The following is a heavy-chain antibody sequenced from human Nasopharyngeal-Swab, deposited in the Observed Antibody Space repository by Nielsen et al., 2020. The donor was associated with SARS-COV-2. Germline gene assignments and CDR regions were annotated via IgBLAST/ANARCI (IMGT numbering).Heavy chain of an antibody. CDR3: ARGGDPREVVAATDCFDP. J-gene: IGHJ5*02. V-gene: IGHV1-46*01. D-gene: IGHD2-15*01. CDR2: INPGGGSA. Sequence: WVRQAPGQGLEWMGIINPGGGSARYSQNFQGRVTMTRDTSTSTVYIELSSLRSEDTAVYYCARGGDPREVVAATDCFDPWGQGTLVTVSS.